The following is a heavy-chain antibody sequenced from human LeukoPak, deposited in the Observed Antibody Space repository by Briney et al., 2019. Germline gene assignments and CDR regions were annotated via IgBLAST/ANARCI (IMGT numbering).Heavy chain of an antibody. V-gene: IGHV3-7*01. Sequence: GGSLRLSCAASTFTFSSYWMTWVRQAPGKGLEWVANIKQDGSEKNYVESVKGRFTISRDNAKNSLYLHMNSLRAEDTAVYYCAKGMTTYYYYGMDVWGQGTTVTVSS. CDR2: IKQDGSEK. CDR1: TFTFSSYW. D-gene: IGHD1-1*01. J-gene: IGHJ6*02. CDR3: AKGMTTYYYYGMDV.